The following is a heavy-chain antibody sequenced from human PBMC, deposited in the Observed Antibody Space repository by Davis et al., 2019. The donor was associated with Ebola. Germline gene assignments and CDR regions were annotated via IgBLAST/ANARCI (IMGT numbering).Heavy chain of an antibody. CDR1: GLTFSTYG. Sequence: PGGSLRLSCTASGLTFSTYGMHWVRQAPGKGLEWVAVIWYDGSNKYYADSAKGRFTISRDNAKNTLFLQMSSLRAEDTAVYYCAREDGGNTRFDYWGRGILVAVSS. D-gene: IGHD4-23*01. V-gene: IGHV3-33*02. CDR2: IWYDGSNK. J-gene: IGHJ4*02. CDR3: AREDGGNTRFDY.